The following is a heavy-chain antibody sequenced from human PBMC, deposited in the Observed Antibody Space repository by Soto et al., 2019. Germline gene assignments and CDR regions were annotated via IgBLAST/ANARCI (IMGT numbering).Heavy chain of an antibody. Sequence: ASVKVSCKASGFTFTSYAISWVRQAPGQGLEWMGWISAYNDNTNYAQKLQGRVTMTTDTSTSTAYMELRSLRSDDTAVYYCARGWFWESVSYSDYWGQGTLVTGSS. V-gene: IGHV1-18*01. J-gene: IGHJ4*02. D-gene: IGHD3-10*01. CDR2: ISAYNDNT. CDR1: GFTFTSYA. CDR3: ARGWFWESVSYSDY.